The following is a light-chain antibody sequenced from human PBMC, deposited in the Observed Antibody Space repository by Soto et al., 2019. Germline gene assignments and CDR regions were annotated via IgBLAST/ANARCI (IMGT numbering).Light chain of an antibody. V-gene: IGKV3-11*01. J-gene: IGKJ4*01. CDR2: DAF. CDR1: QSVRSY. CDR3: QQRANWPLT. Sequence: EIVLTQSPATLSLSPGERATLSCRASQSVRSYFAWYQQKVGQAPRLLIYDAFNRASGVPARFSGSGSGTNFTLTIRSLEPEDFAVYYCQQRANWPLTFGGGTKVDIK.